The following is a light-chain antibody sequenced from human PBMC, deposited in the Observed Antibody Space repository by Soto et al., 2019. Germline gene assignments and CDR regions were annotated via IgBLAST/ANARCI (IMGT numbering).Light chain of an antibody. J-gene: IGKJ2*01. Sequence: VLTQSPCTLSLSPGERATRSCRASHSVSSSYLAWYQQKPGQAPRLLIHGASFRATGIPDRFSGRGSGTDFTLTINRLEPDDFAVYDCQQYGSSPLYTCGQGTTLEIK. CDR3: QQYGSSPLYT. V-gene: IGKV3-20*01. CDR2: GAS. CDR1: HSVSSSY.